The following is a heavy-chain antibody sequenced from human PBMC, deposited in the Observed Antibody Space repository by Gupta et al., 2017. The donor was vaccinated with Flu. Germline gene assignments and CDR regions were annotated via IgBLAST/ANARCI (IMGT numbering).Heavy chain of an antibody. J-gene: IGHJ4*02. CDR2: IRSKANSYAT. V-gene: IGHV3-73*01. Sequence: VRQASGKGLEWVGRIRSKANSYATAYAASVKGRFTISRDDSKNTAYLQMNSLKTEDTAVYYCTTERNLGYCSSTSCYLGYWGQGTLVTVSS. D-gene: IGHD2-2*01. CDR3: TTERNLGYCSSTSCYLGY.